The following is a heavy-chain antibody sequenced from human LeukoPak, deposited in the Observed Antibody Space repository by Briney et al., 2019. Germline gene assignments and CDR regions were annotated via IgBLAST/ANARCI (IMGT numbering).Heavy chain of an antibody. J-gene: IGHJ4*02. V-gene: IGHV1-18*01. D-gene: IGHD3-10*01. CDR2: IRAYKGNT. CDR3: ARVLVVRGENDY. Sequence: GASVNVSCKASGYTFPRYCISWVRQAPGKGLEWMGWIRAYKGNTNYAQKLQGRVTMTTDTFTSTAYMELRSLRSDDAAVYYCARVLVVRGENDYWGQGTLVTASS. CDR1: GYTFPRYC.